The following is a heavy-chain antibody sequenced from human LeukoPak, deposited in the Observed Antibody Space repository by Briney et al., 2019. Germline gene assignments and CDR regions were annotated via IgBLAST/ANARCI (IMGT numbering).Heavy chain of an antibody. V-gene: IGHV1-2*02. CDR1: GYSFTGYY. CDR3: ATPPPGGGPRTLDV. Sequence: APVKVSCKASGYSFTGYYIHWVRQAPGQGLEWMGLINPNSDGTNYAQKFQGRVTMTRDTSISTAYMELSRLRSDDTAVYYCATPPPGGGPRTLDVWGKGTTVTISS. CDR2: INPNSDGT. J-gene: IGHJ6*04. D-gene: IGHD1-14*01.